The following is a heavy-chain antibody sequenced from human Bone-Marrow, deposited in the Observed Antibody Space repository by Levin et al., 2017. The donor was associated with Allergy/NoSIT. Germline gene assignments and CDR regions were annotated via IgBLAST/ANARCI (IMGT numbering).Heavy chain of an antibody. CDR2: IIPILGIA. D-gene: IGHD3-10*01. Sequence: KISCKASGGTFSSYTISWVRQAPGQGLEWMGRIIPILGIANYAQKFQGRVTITADKSTSTAYMELSSLRSEDTAVYYCARLNYYGSGSYYTNFDYWGQGTLVTVSS. CDR1: GGTFSSYT. V-gene: IGHV1-69*02. CDR3: ARLNYYGSGSYYTNFDY. J-gene: IGHJ4*02.